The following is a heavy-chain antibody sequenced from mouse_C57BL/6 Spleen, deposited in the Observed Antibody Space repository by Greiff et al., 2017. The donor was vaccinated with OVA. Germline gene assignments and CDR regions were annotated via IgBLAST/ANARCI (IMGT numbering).Heavy chain of an antibody. CDR3: AREGYDGYYAGAMDY. J-gene: IGHJ4*01. CDR1: GYSITSGYY. D-gene: IGHD2-3*01. Sequence: EVKVEESGPGLVKPSQSLSLTCSVTGYSITSGYYWNWIRQFPGNKLEWMGYISYDGSNNYNPSLKNRISITRDTSKNQFFLKLNSVTTEDTATYYCAREGYDGYYAGAMDYWGQGTSVTVSS. V-gene: IGHV3-6*01. CDR2: ISYDGSN.